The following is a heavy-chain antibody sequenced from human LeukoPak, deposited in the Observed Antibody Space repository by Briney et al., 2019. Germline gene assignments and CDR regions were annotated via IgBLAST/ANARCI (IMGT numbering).Heavy chain of an antibody. Sequence: GGSLRLSCAASGFTFRSYGMHWVRQAPGKGLEWVSFIHYDGSNKYYADSVKGRFTISRDNSKNTLYLQMNSLRAEDTAVYYCARDRESYFDSSGYYYFDYWGQGTVVTVSS. V-gene: IGHV3-30*02. CDR1: GFTFRSYG. CDR2: IHYDGSNK. D-gene: IGHD3-22*01. J-gene: IGHJ4*02. CDR3: ARDRESYFDSSGYYYFDY.